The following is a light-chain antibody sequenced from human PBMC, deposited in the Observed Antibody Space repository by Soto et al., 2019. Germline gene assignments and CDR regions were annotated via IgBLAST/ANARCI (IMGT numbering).Light chain of an antibody. CDR3: CSYAGDYTPYV. CDR2: DVS. V-gene: IGLV2-11*01. Sequence: HSALTQPRSVSGSPGQSVTISCTGTSSDVGGYDFVSWYQQHPGKAPKLMIYDVSKRPSGVPDRFSGSKSGNTASLTISGLQAEDEADYYCCSYAGDYTPYVFGTGTKLTVL. J-gene: IGLJ1*01. CDR1: SSDVGGYDF.